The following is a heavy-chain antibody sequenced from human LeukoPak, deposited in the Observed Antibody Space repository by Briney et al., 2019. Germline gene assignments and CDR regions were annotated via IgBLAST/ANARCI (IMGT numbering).Heavy chain of an antibody. CDR1: GFTFSSYS. V-gene: IGHV3-21*01. D-gene: IGHD2-2*02. CDR3: SREPTIPTIPINYYYYYMDV. J-gene: IGHJ6*03. Sequence: GGSLRLSCAASGFTFSSYSMNWVRQAPGKGLEWVSSISSSSSYIYYADSVKGRFTISRDNAKNSLYLQMNSLRAEDTAVYYCSREPTIPTIPINYYYYYMDVWGKGTTVTVSS. CDR2: ISSSSSYI.